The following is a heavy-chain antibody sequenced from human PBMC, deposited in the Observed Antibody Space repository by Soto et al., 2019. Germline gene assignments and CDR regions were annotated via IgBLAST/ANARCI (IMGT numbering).Heavy chain of an antibody. CDR1: GFTVSSNY. V-gene: IGHV3-66*01. CDR2: IYSGGST. Sequence: EVQLVESGGGLVQPGGSLRLSCAAYGFTVSSNYMSWVRQAPGKGLEWVSVIYSGGSTYYADSVKGRFTISRDNSKNTLYLQMNSLRAEDTAVYYCARDDRITMVRGVTSRFDYWGQGTLVTVSS. D-gene: IGHD3-10*01. J-gene: IGHJ4*02. CDR3: ARDDRITMVRGVTSRFDY.